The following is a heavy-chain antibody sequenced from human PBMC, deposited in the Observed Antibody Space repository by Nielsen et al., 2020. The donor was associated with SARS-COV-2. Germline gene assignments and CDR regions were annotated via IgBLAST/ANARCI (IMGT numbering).Heavy chain of an antibody. CDR1: GDSVNSGSFY. CDR2: IFYSGST. J-gene: IGHJ3*02. CDR3: ARAWGRSIFDI. V-gene: IGHV4-61*01. D-gene: IGHD3-16*01. Sequence: SETLSLTCTVSGDSVNSGSFYWTWMRQPPGKELEWIGFIFYSGSTAYNPSLESRVTISVDTSKNQISLQLSSVTAADTATYYCARAWGRSIFDIWGQGTKVTVSS.